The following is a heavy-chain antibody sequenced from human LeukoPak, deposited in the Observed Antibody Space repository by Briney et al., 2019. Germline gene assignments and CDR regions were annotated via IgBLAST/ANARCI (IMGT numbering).Heavy chain of an antibody. CDR3: ASANYYYYYYMDV. CDR2: IYTSGST. J-gene: IGHJ6*03. CDR1: GGSISSYY. Sequence: SETLSLTCTVSGGSISSYYWSWIRQPPGKGLEWIGYIYTSGSTNYNPSLKSRVTISVDTSKNQFSLKLSSVTAADTAVYYCASANYYYYYYMDVWGKGTTVTVSS. V-gene: IGHV4-59*01.